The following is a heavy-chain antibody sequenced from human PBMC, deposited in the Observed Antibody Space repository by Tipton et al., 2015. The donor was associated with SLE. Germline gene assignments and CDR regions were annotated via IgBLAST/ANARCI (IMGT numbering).Heavy chain of an antibody. CDR1: GFTFHDYA. Sequence: SLRLSCAASGFTFHDYAMHWVRQAPGKGLEWASGISWNSGSMVYADSVKGRFTISRDNAKNSLYLQMNSLRGEDTAFYYCVKDATTIQGDYFDYWGQGTLVTVSS. J-gene: IGHJ4*02. CDR2: ISWNSGSM. CDR3: VKDATTIQGDYFDY. V-gene: IGHV3-9*01. D-gene: IGHD5-12*01.